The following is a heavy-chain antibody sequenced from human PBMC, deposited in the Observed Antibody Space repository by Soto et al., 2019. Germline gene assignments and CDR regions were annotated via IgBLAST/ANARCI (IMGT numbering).Heavy chain of an antibody. V-gene: IGHV1-2*04. CDR3: AREDSSGWSF. CDR1: GYTLTGYY. CDR2: INPNSGGT. Sequence: GASVKVSRKASGYTLTGYYMHWGRQASGQGLEWMGWINPNSGGTNYAQKFQGWVTMTRDTSISTAYMGLSRLRSDDTAVYYCAREDSSGWSFWGQGTLVTVSS. J-gene: IGHJ4*02. D-gene: IGHD6-19*01.